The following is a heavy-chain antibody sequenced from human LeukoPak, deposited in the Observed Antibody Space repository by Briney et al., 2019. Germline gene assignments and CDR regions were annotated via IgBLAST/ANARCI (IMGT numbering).Heavy chain of an antibody. Sequence: GGSLRLSCAASGFTFSNAWMSWVRQAPGKGLEWVGRIKSKTDGGTTDYAAPVKGRFTISRGDSKNTLYLQMNSLKTEDTAVYYCTTDLRQQPMDVWGKGTTVTVSS. D-gene: IGHD6-13*01. CDR1: GFTFSNAW. CDR3: TTDLRQQPMDV. CDR2: IKSKTDGGTT. V-gene: IGHV3-15*01. J-gene: IGHJ6*03.